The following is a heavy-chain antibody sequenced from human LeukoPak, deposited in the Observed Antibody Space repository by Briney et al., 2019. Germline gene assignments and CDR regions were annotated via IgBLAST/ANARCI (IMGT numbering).Heavy chain of an antibody. D-gene: IGHD6-6*01. CDR2: IKQDGSEK. Sequence: GGSLRLSCAASGFTFSSYWMSWVRQAPGKGLEWVANIKQDGSEKYYVDSVKGRFTISRDNAKNSLYLQMNSLRAEDTAVYYCARELGSYSSSSQGDYWGQGTLVTVSS. V-gene: IGHV3-7*01. CDR3: ARELGSYSSSSQGDY. CDR1: GFTFSSYW. J-gene: IGHJ4*02.